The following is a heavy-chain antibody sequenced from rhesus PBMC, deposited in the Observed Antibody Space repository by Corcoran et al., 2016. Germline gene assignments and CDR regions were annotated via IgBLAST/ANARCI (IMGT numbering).Heavy chain of an antibody. V-gene: IGHV3-100*02. Sequence: DVQLVESGGGLVKPGGSLRLSCVASGCTFSSYEMHWVRQAPGKGLEWVSVISESGGTRYYAASVKGRLPISRDNAKNSLFLKMNSLRAEDPAVYYCTRAGPFFGLDSWGQGVVVTVSS. CDR2: ISESGGTR. CDR1: GCTFSSYE. D-gene: IGHD6-13*01. CDR3: TRAGPFFGLDS. J-gene: IGHJ6*01.